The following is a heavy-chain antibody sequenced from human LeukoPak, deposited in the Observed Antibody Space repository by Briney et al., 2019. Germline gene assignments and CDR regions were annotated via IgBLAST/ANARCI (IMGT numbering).Heavy chain of an antibody. Sequence: GASVKVSCKASGYTFTSYAMHWVRQAPRQRLEWMGWINAGNGNTKYSQKFQGRVTITRDTSASTAYMELSSLRSEDAAVYYRARVGYGSGSIDDYWGQGTLVTVSS. CDR2: INAGNGNT. J-gene: IGHJ4*02. D-gene: IGHD3-10*01. CDR1: GYTFTSYA. CDR3: ARVGYGSGSIDDY. V-gene: IGHV1-3*01.